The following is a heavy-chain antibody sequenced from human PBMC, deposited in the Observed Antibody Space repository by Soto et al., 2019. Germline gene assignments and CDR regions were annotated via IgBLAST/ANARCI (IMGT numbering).Heavy chain of an antibody. J-gene: IGHJ6*02. CDR2: IKIKTDGGTT. V-gene: IGHV3-15*01. Sequence: SCAASGFTVSNAGMSWVRQAPGKELDWVGRIKIKTDGGTTDYAAPVKGRFTISRDDSKNTLYLQMNSLKTEDTAVYYCTTITGTTRPNYDYGMDVWGQGTTGKVSS. CDR3: TTITGTTRPNYDYGMDV. CDR1: GFTVSNAG. D-gene: IGHD1-20*01.